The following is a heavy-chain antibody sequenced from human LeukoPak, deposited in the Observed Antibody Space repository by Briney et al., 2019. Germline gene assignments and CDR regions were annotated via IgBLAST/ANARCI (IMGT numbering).Heavy chain of an antibody. CDR1: GFTFSDYY. CDR2: INSDGSWT. J-gene: IGHJ4*02. CDR3: VSFYETY. Sequence: PGGSLRLSCAASGFTFSDYYMSWIRQAPGKGLEWVSHINSDGSWTSYADSVKGRFTISKDNAKNTVYLQMNNLRAEDTAVYYCVSFYETYWGRGTLVTVSS. V-gene: IGHV3-74*01. D-gene: IGHD2-2*01.